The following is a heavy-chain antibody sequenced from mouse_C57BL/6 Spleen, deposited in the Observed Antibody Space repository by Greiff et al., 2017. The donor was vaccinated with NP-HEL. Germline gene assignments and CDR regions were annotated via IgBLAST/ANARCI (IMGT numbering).Heavy chain of an antibody. V-gene: IGHV1-66*01. CDR3: SSSPGGYYGSSLYYFDY. D-gene: IGHD1-1*01. J-gene: IGHJ2*01. CDR1: GYSFTSYY. CDR2: IYPGSGNT. Sequence: VQLQQSGPELVKPGASVKISCKASGYSFTSYYIHWVKQRPGQGLEWIGWIYPGSGNTKYNEKFKGKATLTADTSSSTAYMHLSSLTSEDSAVYYGSSSPGGYYGSSLYYFDYWGKGTTLTVSS.